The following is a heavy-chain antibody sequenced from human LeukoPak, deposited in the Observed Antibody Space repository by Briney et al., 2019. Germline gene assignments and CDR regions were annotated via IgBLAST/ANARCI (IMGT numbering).Heavy chain of an antibody. D-gene: IGHD3-22*01. CDR3: ARDHYYDSSGNYYGGYYFDY. CDR2: ISSSSSYI. V-gene: IGHV3-21*01. Sequence: GGSLRPSCAASEFTFSSFTMNWVRQAPGKGLEWVSSISSSSSYIYYADSVKGRFTISRDNGKNSLYLQMNSLRAEDTAVYYCARDHYYDSSGNYYGGYYFDYWGQGSLVTVSS. CDR1: EFTFSSFT. J-gene: IGHJ4*02.